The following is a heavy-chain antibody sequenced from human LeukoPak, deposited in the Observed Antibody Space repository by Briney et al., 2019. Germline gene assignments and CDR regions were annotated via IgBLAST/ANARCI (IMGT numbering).Heavy chain of an antibody. J-gene: IGHJ4*02. CDR2: IYYSGST. CDR1: GGSISSSSYF. Sequence: PSETLSLTCTVSGGSISSSSYFWGWIRQPPGKGLEWIGSIYYSGSTYYNPSLKSRVTLSVDTSKNQFSLQLNSVTPEDTAVYYCAKQYKGDGYSHFDYWGQGTLVTVSS. D-gene: IGHD5-24*01. CDR3: AKQYKGDGYSHFDY. V-gene: IGHV4-39*01.